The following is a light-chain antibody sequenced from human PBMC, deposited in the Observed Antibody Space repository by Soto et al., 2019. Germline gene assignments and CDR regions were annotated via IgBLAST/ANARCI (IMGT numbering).Light chain of an antibody. CDR3: MQATQSYT. CDR2: MIS. Sequence: IVMTQTTLSSPVTLGQPASISCRSSQSLVHGDGNTYLSWLQQRPGQPPRLLLYMISNRFSGVADRFTGRGAGTDFTLRISRVEAEDVGVYYCMQATQSYTFGQGTKLE. CDR1: QSLVHGDGNTY. V-gene: IGKV2-24*01. J-gene: IGKJ2*01.